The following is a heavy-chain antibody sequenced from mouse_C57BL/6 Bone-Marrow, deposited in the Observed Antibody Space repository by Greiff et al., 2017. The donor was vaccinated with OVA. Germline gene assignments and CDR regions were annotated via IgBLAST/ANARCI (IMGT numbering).Heavy chain of an antibody. CDR3: ARWAYYSNYGVAWFAY. J-gene: IGHJ3*01. CDR2: IYPGSGST. CDR1: GYTFTSYW. V-gene: IGHV1-55*01. Sequence: QVQLKQPGAELVKPGASVKMSCKASGYTFTSYWITWVKQRPGQGLEWIGDIYPGSGSTNYNEKFKSKATLTVETSSSTSYMQLSSLTSEDSAVYYCARWAYYSNYGVAWFAYWGQGTLVTVSA. D-gene: IGHD2-5*01.